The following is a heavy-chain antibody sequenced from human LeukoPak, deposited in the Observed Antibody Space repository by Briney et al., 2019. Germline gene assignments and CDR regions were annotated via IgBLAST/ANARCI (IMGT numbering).Heavy chain of an antibody. J-gene: IGHJ4*02. V-gene: IGHV4-61*05. Sequence: SETLSLTCTVSGGSINSSSYYWGWIRQPPGKGLEWIGRIYTSGSTNYNPSLKSRVTMSLDTSKNQFSLKLSSVTAADTAVYYCARAYDYSHHFDYWGQGTLVTVSS. CDR3: ARAYDYSHHFDY. D-gene: IGHD4-11*01. CDR1: GGSINSSSYY. CDR2: IYTSGST.